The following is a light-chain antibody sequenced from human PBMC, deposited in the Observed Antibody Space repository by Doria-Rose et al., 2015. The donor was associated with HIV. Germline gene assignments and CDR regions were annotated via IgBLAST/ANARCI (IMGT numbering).Light chain of an antibody. V-gene: IGKV4-1*01. CDR1: QSLLYTSKNY. Sequence: DIQVTQSPESLSMSLGERATLNCKSNQSLLYTSKNYLAWYQQKPGQPPKLLIYWASTRQSGVPARFSGSGSGTDFTLTISSLEAEDVAVYYCQQYYDTPSFGPGTTVDIK. J-gene: IGKJ3*01. CDR3: QQYYDTPS. CDR2: WAS.